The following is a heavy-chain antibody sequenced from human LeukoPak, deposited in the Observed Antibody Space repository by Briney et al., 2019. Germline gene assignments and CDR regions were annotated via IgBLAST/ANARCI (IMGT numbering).Heavy chain of an antibody. J-gene: IGHJ5*02. CDR1: GYTFTSYG. Sequence: GASVKVSCKASGYTFTSYGISWVRQAPGQRLEWMGWISAYNGNTNYAQKLQGRGTMTTDTSTSTAYMELRSLRSDDTAVYYCARDQRMDYYDSSGYSRSSNWFDPWGQGTLVTVSS. D-gene: IGHD3-22*01. CDR2: ISAYNGNT. V-gene: IGHV1-18*01. CDR3: ARDQRMDYYDSSGYSRSSNWFDP.